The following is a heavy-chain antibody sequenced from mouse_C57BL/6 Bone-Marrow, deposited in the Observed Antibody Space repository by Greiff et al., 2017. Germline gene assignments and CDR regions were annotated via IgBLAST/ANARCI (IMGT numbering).Heavy chain of an antibody. CDR3: ASQARSTFYFDY. V-gene: IGHV1-69*01. D-gene: IGHD2-1*01. Sequence: QVQLQQPGAELVMPGASVKLSCKASGYTFTSYWMHWVKQRPGQGLEWIGEIDPSDSYTNYNQKFKGKSTLTVDKSSSTAYMKHSSLTSEDSSVYYCASQARSTFYFDYWGQGTTLTVSS. CDR2: IDPSDSYT. J-gene: IGHJ2*01. CDR1: GYTFTSYW.